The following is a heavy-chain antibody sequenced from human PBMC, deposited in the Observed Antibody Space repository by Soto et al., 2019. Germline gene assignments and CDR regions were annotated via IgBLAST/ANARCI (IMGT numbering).Heavy chain of an antibody. D-gene: IGHD3-3*01. V-gene: IGHV3-30-3*01. J-gene: IGHJ6*02. Sequence: PGGSLRLSCAASGFSFSISPMHWVRQAPGKGPEWVALISYDGTNKFYADSVYGRFTISRDNSNNTLYLQVDSLRADDTAVYYCAKEPEMSVGYGMDVWGQGTTVTVSS. CDR3: AKEPEMSVGYGMDV. CDR1: GFSFSISP. CDR2: ISYDGTNK.